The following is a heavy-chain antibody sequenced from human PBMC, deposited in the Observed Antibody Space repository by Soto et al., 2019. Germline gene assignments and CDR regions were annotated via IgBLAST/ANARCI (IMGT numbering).Heavy chain of an antibody. CDR3: ARQSGYSLDY. CDR1: GGSIYRSSYY. CDR2: IYYSGST. V-gene: IGHV4-39*01. D-gene: IGHD3-22*01. Sequence: PSETLSLTCTVSGGSIYRSSYYWGWIRQPPGKGLEWIGSIYYSGSTYYNPSLKSRVTISVDTSKNQFSRKLSSVTAADTAVYYCARQSGYSLDYWGQGTLVTVSS. J-gene: IGHJ4*02.